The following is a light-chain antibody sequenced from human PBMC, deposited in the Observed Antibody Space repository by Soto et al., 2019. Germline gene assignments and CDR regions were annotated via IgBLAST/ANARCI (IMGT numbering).Light chain of an antibody. CDR1: QGISNY. V-gene: IGKV1-5*03. J-gene: IGKJ1*01. Sequence: DIQMTQSPSSLSASVGDRVTITCRANQGISNYLAWYQQKPGKXPXXLIYKASSLESGVPSRFSGSGSGTEFTLTISSMQPDDFATYYCQQYNSYWTFGQGTKVDIK. CDR3: QQYNSYWT. CDR2: KAS.